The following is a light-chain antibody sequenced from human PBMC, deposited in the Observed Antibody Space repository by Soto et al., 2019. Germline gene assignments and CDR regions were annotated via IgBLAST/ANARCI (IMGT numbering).Light chain of an antibody. CDR1: QSVSSY. J-gene: IGKJ4*01. V-gene: IGKV3-15*01. CDR3: QQYYNWPPLT. Sequence: EIVLTQSPATLSLSPGERATLSCRASQSVSSYLAWYQQKPGQAPRLLIYGASTRATGIPARFSGSGSGTEFTLTISSLQSEDFAVYYCQQYYNWPPLTFGGGTKVEIK. CDR2: GAS.